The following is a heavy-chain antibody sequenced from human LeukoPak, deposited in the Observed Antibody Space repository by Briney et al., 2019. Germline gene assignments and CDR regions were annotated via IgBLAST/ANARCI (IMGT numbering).Heavy chain of an antibody. CDR3: ARDKYQLLGFDY. CDR1: GFTFSSYS. CDR2: ISSSSSYI. J-gene: IGHJ4*02. V-gene: IGHV3-21*01. D-gene: IGHD2-2*01. Sequence: PGGSPRLSCAASGFTFSSYSMNWVRQAPGKGLEWVSSISSSSSYIYYADSVKGRFTISRDNAKNSLYLQMNSLRAEDTAVYYCARDKYQLLGFDYWGQGTLVTVSS.